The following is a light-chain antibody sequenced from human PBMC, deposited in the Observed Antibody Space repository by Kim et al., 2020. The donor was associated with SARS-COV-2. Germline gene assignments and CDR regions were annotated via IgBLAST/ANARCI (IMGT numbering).Light chain of an antibody. CDR3: QQYGSSPPWT. CDR2: GAS. Sequence: PGERATLSCRASQSVSSSYLAWYQQKPGQAPRLLIYGASSRATGIPDRFSGSGSGTDFTLTVSRLEPEDFAVYYCQQYGSSPPWTFGQGTKVDIK. V-gene: IGKV3-20*01. CDR1: QSVSSSY. J-gene: IGKJ1*01.